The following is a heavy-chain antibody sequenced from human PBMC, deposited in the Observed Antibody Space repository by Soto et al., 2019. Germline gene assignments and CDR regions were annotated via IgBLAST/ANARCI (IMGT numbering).Heavy chain of an antibody. Sequence: QMQLVQSGPEVKKPGTSVKVSCKASGFTFRRSAVQWVRQARGQRLEWIGWIVVGSGNTNYAQKFQERVTITRDMSTTTADMELSSLRSEDTAVYYCAAFATTGDAFDIWGQGTMVTVSS. CDR3: AAFATTGDAFDI. J-gene: IGHJ3*02. V-gene: IGHV1-58*01. CDR2: IVVGSGNT. D-gene: IGHD4-17*01. CDR1: GFTFRRSA.